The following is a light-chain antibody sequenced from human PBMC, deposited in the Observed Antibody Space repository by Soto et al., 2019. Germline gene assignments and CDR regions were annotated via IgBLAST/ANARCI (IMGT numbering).Light chain of an antibody. J-gene: IGLJ1*01. CDR2: DVS. CDR1: SSDVGGYNY. CDR3: SSHTSSSTYYV. V-gene: IGLV2-14*01. Sequence: QSVLTQPASVSGSPGQSITISCTGTSSDVGGYNYVSWYQQHPGKAPKLMIYDVSNRPSGVSNRFSGSKSGNTASLTISGLQAEDEADYYCSSHTSSSTYYVFGTGTKV.